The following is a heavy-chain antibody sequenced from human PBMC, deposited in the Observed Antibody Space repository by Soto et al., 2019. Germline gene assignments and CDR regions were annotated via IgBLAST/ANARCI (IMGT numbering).Heavy chain of an antibody. CDR3: ARDPGIAAAGTLGYFDF. CDR1: GFAFSTYW. D-gene: IGHD6-13*01. V-gene: IGHV3-7*01. Sequence: EVQLVESGGGLVQPGGSLRVSCAASGFAFSTYWMTWVRQAPGKGLEWVASIREDGSEMHSVDSVKGRFTISRDNAKNSLYLQMNSLTAEDTAVFYCARDPGIAAAGTLGYFDFWGQGTLVTVSS. CDR2: IREDGSEM. J-gene: IGHJ4*02.